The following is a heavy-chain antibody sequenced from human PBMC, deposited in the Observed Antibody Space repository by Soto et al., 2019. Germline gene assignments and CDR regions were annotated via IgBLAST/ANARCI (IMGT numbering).Heavy chain of an antibody. CDR3: ARDRVESGYPEYFQH. CDR2: IYSGGST. Sequence: EVQLVESGGGLIQPGGSLRLSGAASGFTVSSNYMSWVRQAPGKVLEWVSVIYSGGSTYYADSVKGRFTISRDNSKNTLYLQMNSLRAEDTAVYYCARDRVESGYPEYFQHWGQGTLVTVSS. D-gene: IGHD3-22*01. CDR1: GFTVSSNY. V-gene: IGHV3-53*01. J-gene: IGHJ1*01.